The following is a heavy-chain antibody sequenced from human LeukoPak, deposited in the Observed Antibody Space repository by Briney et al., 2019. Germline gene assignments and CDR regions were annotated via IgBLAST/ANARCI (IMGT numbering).Heavy chain of an antibody. CDR1: GGSLSSYY. CDR2: MYYRGST. CDR3: ARDAGHQLSRRNYYAMDV. V-gene: IGHV4-59*12. Sequence: PSETLSLTCTVSGGSLSSYYWSWIRQPPGKGLEWIGSMYYRGSTYYNPSLKSRVTISVDTSKNQFSLKLSSVTAADTAVYYCARDAGHQLSRRNYYAMDVWGQGTTVTVSS. J-gene: IGHJ6*02. D-gene: IGHD1-1*01.